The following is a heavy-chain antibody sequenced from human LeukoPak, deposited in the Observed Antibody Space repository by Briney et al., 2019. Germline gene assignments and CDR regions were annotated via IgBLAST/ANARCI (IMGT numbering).Heavy chain of an antibody. CDR3: AKRAGRGNSYQFMDV. J-gene: IGHJ6*03. Sequence: GESLRLSCVASGFTFTTFSMNWVRQAPGKGLEWIASVSSSSSYFHYADSVKGRFTVSRDNAKSSVALQMNSLRPDDTAVYYCAKRAGRGNSYQFMDVWGKGTTVNVSS. CDR2: VSSSSSYF. CDR1: GFTFTTFS. V-gene: IGHV3-21*06. D-gene: IGHD2-2*01.